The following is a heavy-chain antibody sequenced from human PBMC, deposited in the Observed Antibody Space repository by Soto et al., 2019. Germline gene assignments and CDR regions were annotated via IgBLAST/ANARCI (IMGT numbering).Heavy chain of an antibody. CDR3: ARDLSTPH. J-gene: IGHJ4*02. CDR1: ELTITSYT. CDR2: ISSSSSTI. Sequence: CAAGELTITSYTTNWVRQAPGKGLEWVSYISSSSSTIYYADSVKGRFTISRDNAKNSLYLQMNSLRAEDTAVYYCARDLSTPHWGQGTLVTVSS. V-gene: IGHV3-48*01. D-gene: IGHD2-15*01.